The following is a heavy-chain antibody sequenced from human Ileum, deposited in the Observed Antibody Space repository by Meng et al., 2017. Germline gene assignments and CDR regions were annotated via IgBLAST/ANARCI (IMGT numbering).Heavy chain of an antibody. J-gene: IGHJ4*02. V-gene: IGHV4-4*02. CDR1: GTW. Sequence: QVRVQGSGRRLGKPSGTLSLTCAVSGTWWSWVRQPPGKGLEWIGEIFQSGRTNYNPSLKSRVTISIDKSKSQISLQLSAVTAADTAVYSCATSNDRDVYYLGYWGQGTLVTVSS. D-gene: IGHD3-22*01. CDR2: IFQSGRT. CDR3: ATSNDRDVYYLGY.